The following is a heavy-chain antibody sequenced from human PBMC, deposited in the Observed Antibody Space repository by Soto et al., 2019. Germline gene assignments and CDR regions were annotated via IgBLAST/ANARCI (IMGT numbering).Heavy chain of an antibody. J-gene: IGHJ4*02. CDR2: INHSGST. CDR1: GGSFSGYY. D-gene: IGHD6-19*01. V-gene: IGHV4-34*01. Sequence: SETLSLTCAVYGGSFSGYYWTWIRQPPGKGLEWIGEINHSGSTNYNPSLKGRVSISVDTSKNQFSLRMNSVTAADTAVYYCGRGQGSGWSEGLSDYWGRGTLVTVSS. CDR3: GRGQGSGWSEGLSDY.